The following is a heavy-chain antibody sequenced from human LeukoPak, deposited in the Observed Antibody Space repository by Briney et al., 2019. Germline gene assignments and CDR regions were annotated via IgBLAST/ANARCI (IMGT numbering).Heavy chain of an antibody. CDR2: ISWNSGSI. CDR3: AKDNLWFGESADI. CDR1: GFTFDDYA. D-gene: IGHD3-10*01. J-gene: IGHJ3*02. Sequence: GGSLRLSCAASGFTFDDYAMHWVRQAPGKGLEWVSGISWNSGSIGYADSVKGRFTISRDNAKNSLYLQMNSLRAEDTALYYCAKDNLWFGESADIWGQGKMVTVSS. V-gene: IGHV3-9*01.